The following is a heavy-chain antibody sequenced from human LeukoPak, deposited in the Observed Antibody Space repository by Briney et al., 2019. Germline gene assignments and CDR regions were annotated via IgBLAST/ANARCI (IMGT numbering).Heavy chain of an antibody. CDR1: GYTFTSNY. Sequence: ASVKVSCKASGYTFTSNYIHWVRQAPGQGLEWMGSIIPTGGSTTYAQKFQGRITMTRDTSISTAYMELSRLRSDDTAVYYCAREGPYSGSYYYLGARSYNWFDPWGQGTLVTVSS. CDR3: AREGPYSGSYYYLGARSYNWFDP. CDR2: IIPTGGST. J-gene: IGHJ5*02. D-gene: IGHD1-26*01. V-gene: IGHV1-46*01.